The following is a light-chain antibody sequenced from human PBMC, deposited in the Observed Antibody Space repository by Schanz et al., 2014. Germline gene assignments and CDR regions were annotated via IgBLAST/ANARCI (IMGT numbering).Light chain of an antibody. CDR3: QHYGTSFT. Sequence: EIVLTQSPGTLSLSPGERGTLSCRTSQNVRNNFLAWYQQKPGQAPRLLISGASIRATGIPDRFSGSGSGTDFTLTVSRLEPEDSAVYYCQHYGTSFTFGQGTRLEIK. J-gene: IGKJ5*01. CDR1: QNVRNNF. V-gene: IGKV3-20*01. CDR2: GAS.